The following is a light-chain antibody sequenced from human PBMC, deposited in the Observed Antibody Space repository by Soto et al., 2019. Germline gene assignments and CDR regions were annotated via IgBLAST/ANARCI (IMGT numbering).Light chain of an antibody. Sequence: EIVLTQSPGTLSLSPGERATLSCMASQIISGSYSAWYQQKPGQAPRLLMYDASKRATGIPARFSGSGSGTEFTLTISSLQPDDFATYYCQPYNSYSEAVGPGTKVEIK. J-gene: IGKJ1*01. CDR3: QPYNSYSEA. CDR1: QIISGSY. V-gene: IGKV3-20*01. CDR2: DAS.